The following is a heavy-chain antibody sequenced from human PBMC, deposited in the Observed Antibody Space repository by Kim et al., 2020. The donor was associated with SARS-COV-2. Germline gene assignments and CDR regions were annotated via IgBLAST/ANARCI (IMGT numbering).Heavy chain of an antibody. CDR1: GLIFKNYA. CDR3: ARGLNSRDLYSSSWSS. Sequence: GGSLRLSCAASGLIFKNYAMHWVRQTPGKGLEWVAVISYDTNTRYYIDSVKGRCTIARDNSQNILSLEMNGLRPEDTAIYYCARGLNSRDLYSSSWSSWGQGTLVTVSS. D-gene: IGHD4-4*01. V-gene: IGHV3-30*03. CDR2: ISYDTNTR. J-gene: IGHJ4*02.